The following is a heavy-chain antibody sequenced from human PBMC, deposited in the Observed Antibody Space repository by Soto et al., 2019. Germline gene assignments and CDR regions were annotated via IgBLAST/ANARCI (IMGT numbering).Heavy chain of an antibody. CDR2: IYVTGAV. CDR1: GAALNSGNYY. V-gene: IGHV4-31*03. D-gene: IGHD2-21*01. J-gene: IGHJ5*02. Sequence: SETLSLTCSVSGAALNSGNYYWSWIRQVPGKGLEWIGNIYVTGAVDYNPSLRVRITISQDTSERQFSLNLRLVTAADTAAYYCARLRIATNNYKWFDPWGQGTLVTVSS. CDR3: ARLRIATNNYKWFDP.